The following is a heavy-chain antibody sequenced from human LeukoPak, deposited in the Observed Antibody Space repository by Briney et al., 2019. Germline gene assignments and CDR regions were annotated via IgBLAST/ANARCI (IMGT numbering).Heavy chain of an antibody. Sequence: SVKVSCKASGGTFSSYAISWVRQAPGQGLEWMGGIIPIFGTANYAQKFQGRVTITTDESTSTAYMELSSLRSEDTAVYYCARGDKGYCSSTSCYPTGDYWGQGTLVTVSS. J-gene: IGHJ4*02. CDR2: IIPIFGTA. CDR1: GGTFSSYA. V-gene: IGHV1-69*05. D-gene: IGHD2-2*01. CDR3: ARGDKGYCSSTSCYPTGDY.